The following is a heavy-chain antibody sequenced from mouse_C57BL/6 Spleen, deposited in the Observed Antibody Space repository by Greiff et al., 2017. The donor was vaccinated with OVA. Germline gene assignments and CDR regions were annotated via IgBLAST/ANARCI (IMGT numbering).Heavy chain of an antibody. CDR1: GFSFNTYA. D-gene: IGHD2-5*01. J-gene: IGHJ2*01. V-gene: IGHV10-1*01. CDR3: VRQGAYSNFDY. CDR2: IRSKSNNYAT. Sequence: EVHLVESGGGLVQPKGSLKLSCAASGFSFNTYAMNWVRQAPGKGLEWVARIRSKSNNYATYYADSVKDRFTISRDDSESMLYLQMNNLKTEDTAMYYCVRQGAYSNFDYWGQGTTLTVSS.